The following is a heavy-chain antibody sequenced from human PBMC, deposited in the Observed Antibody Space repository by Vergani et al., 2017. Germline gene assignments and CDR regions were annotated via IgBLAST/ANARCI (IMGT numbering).Heavy chain of an antibody. J-gene: IGHJ4*02. CDR1: GFTFNQYG. CDR3: AKDRRYSSGSKGFDY. V-gene: IGHV3-33*06. Sequence: QVQLVESGGGVVQPGRSLRLSCAASGFTFNQYGMHWVRQAPGKGLEWVAVTWYDGNNKQYADSVKGRFTISRDNSKSTMYLQMNSLRDEDTAVYYCAKDRRYSSGSKGFDYWGQGTLVTVSS. CDR2: TWYDGNNK. D-gene: IGHD6-19*01.